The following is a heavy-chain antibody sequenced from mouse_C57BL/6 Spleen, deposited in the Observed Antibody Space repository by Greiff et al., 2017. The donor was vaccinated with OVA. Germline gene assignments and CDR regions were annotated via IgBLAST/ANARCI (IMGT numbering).Heavy chain of an antibody. Sequence: VKLVESGPGLVQPSQSLSITCTVSGFSFTSYGVHWVRQPPGKGLEWLGVIWSGGSTDYNAAFISRLSISKDNSKSQVFFKMNSLQADDTAIYYCAKNYYYGALYAMDYWGQGTSVTVSS. D-gene: IGHD1-1*01. CDR2: IWSGGST. CDR1: GFSFTSYG. V-gene: IGHV2-4*01. CDR3: AKNYYYGALYAMDY. J-gene: IGHJ4*01.